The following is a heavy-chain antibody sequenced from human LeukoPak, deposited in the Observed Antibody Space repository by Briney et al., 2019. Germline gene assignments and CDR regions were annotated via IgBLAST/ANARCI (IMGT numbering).Heavy chain of an antibody. V-gene: IGHV1-2*02. Sequence: ASVKLSCNASGSTFIAYSLHWVRQAPGQGHEWMGWSDLYCGGTEYSPKFQGRVTMTRDTSICTVYMEVNRLRSDDTALYYCARFPTANLRVQDYWGQGTLVTVSS. D-gene: IGHD1-1*01. CDR1: GSTFIAYS. CDR3: ARFPTANLRVQDY. CDR2: SDLYCGGT. J-gene: IGHJ4*02.